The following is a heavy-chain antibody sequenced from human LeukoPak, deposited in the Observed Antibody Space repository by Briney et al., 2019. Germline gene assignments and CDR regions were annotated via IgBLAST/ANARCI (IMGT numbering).Heavy chain of an antibody. Sequence: GGSLRLSCAASGFSFSDYWMSWVRQAPGKGLEWVAKIKQDGSERYYVDSVKGRFTISRDNAKNSLYLQMSSLRDEDTAVYYCARGGFSRGDYWGQGTLVTVSS. CDR2: IKQDGSER. V-gene: IGHV3-7*01. CDR3: ARGGFSRGDY. CDR1: GFSFSDYW. D-gene: IGHD3-16*01. J-gene: IGHJ4*02.